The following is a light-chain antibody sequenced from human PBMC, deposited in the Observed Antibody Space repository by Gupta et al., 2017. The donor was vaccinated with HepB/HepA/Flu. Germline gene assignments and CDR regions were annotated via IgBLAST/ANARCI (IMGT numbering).Light chain of an antibody. CDR2: DAS. CDR1: QGISSW. Sequence: DIQMTQSPSSVSASVGDRVTITCRASQGISSWLAWYQQKPGKAPKLLIYDASTLQSGIPSRFSGSGSGTDFTLTINDLPPEDFATYYCQQSNSYPRTFGQGTXVEIK. J-gene: IGKJ1*01. V-gene: IGKV1-12*01. CDR3: QQSNSYPRT.